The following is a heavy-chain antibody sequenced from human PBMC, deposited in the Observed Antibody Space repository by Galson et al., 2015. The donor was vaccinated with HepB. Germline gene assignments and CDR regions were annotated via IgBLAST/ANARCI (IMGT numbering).Heavy chain of an antibody. D-gene: IGHD6-19*01. CDR2: TYYRSKWYN. Sequence: CAISGDSVSSNSAAWNRIRQSPSRGLEWLGRTYYRSKWYNDYAVSVKSRITINPDTSKNQFSLQLNSVTPEDTAVYYCARDKSNVAVAATGAFDIWGQGTMVTVSS. CDR1: GDSVSSNSAA. V-gene: IGHV6-1*01. CDR3: ARDKSNVAVAATGAFDI. J-gene: IGHJ3*02.